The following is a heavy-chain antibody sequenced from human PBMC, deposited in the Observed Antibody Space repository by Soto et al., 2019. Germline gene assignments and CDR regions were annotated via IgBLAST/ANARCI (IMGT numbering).Heavy chain of an antibody. Sequence: SETLSLTCTVSGGSISSYYWSWIRQPPGKGLEWIGYIYYSGSTNYNPSLKSRVTISVDTSKNQFSLKLSSVTAADTAVYYCARDRGCGDYDNWFDPWGQGTLVTVSS. V-gene: IGHV4-59*01. J-gene: IGHJ5*02. CDR3: ARDRGCGDYDNWFDP. CDR1: GGSISSYY. D-gene: IGHD4-17*01. CDR2: IYYSGST.